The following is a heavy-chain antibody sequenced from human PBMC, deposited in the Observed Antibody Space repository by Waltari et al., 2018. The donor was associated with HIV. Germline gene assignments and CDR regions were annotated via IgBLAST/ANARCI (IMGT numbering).Heavy chain of an antibody. Sequence: QVQLPESGPGLVKPSETLSLTCAVSGYSISSGDYWGWIRQPPGKVLEWIGSIYHSGSTSYNPSLRSRVTISVDTSKNQFSLNLRFVTAADTAVYYCARDSSGYDSGFDFWGQGTLVSVSS. D-gene: IGHD5-12*01. CDR3: ARDSSGYDSGFDF. CDR2: IYHSGST. CDR1: GYSISSGDY. J-gene: IGHJ4*02. V-gene: IGHV4-38-2*02.